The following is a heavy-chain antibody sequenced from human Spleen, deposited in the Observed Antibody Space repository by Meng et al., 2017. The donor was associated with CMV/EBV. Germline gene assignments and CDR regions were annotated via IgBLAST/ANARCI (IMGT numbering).Heavy chain of an antibody. V-gene: IGHV3-7*01. CDR2: IKQDGSEK. CDR1: GFTFSSYW. Sequence: CVASGFTFSSYWMSWVRQAPGKGLEWVANIKQDGSEKSYVDSVKGRFTISRDNAKNSLYLQMNSLRAEDTAVYYCASLSLLSPDFDYWGQGTLVTVSS. CDR3: ASLSLLSPDFDY. D-gene: IGHD2-2*01. J-gene: IGHJ4*02.